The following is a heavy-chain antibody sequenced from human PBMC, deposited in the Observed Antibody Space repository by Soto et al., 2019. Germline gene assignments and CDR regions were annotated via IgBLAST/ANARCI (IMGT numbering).Heavy chain of an antibody. J-gene: IGHJ4*02. V-gene: IGHV2-70*04. CDR2: IDWDDDK. D-gene: IGHD6-19*01. CDR3: ARPTPNIHRTGWYPLDY. CDR1: GFSLSTSGMR. Sequence: SGPTLVNPTQTLTLTCTFSGFSLSTSGMRVSWIRQPPGKALEWLARIDWDDDKFYSTSLKTRLTISKDTSKNQVVLTMTNMDPVDTATYYCARPTPNIHRTGWYPLDYWGQGTLVTVSS.